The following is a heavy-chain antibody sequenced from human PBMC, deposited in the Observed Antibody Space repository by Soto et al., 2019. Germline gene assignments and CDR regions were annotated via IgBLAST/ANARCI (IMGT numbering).Heavy chain of an antibody. V-gene: IGHV4-28*01. Sequence: SETLSLTCAVSGYSISSSNWGGWIRQPPGKGLEWIGYIYYSGSTYYNPSLKSRVTMSVDTSKNQFSLKLSSVTAVDTAVYYCARMGSYGKNYYYYYMDVWGKGTTVTVSS. CDR2: IYYSGST. J-gene: IGHJ6*03. D-gene: IGHD5-18*01. CDR1: GYSISSSNW. CDR3: ARMGSYGKNYYYYYMDV.